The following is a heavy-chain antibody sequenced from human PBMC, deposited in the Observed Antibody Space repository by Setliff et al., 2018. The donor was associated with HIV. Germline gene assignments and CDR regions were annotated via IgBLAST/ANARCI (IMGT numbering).Heavy chain of an antibody. CDR2: IIPIYGTP. V-gene: IGHV1-69*13. J-gene: IGHJ3*02. D-gene: IGHD5-18*01. CDR3: ARGKWIQLWSYDAFDI. Sequence: ASVKVSCKASGGTFSSYAITWVRQAPGQGPEWMGGIIPIYGTPNYAQRFQGRVTITADESTSTAYMELSSLRSEDTAVYYCARGKWIQLWSYDAFDIWGQGTMVTVSS. CDR1: GGTFSSYA.